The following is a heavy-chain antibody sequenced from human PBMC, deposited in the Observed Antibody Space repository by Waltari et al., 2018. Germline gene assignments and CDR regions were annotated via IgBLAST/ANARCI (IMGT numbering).Heavy chain of an antibody. V-gene: IGHV3-7*01. Sequence: EVQLLVSGGGLVQPGWSLTLPCAACCFTFSQFWMRWARQAPGKGLEWVGNIYQDGSVTNYVDSVKGRFTTSRDNARNSLYLQMNSLRADDTAVYYCVRDDDGGMGAVWGQGTTVTVSS. CDR1: CFTFSQFW. D-gene: IGHD3-16*01. CDR2: IYQDGSVT. CDR3: VRDDDGGMGAV. J-gene: IGHJ6*02.